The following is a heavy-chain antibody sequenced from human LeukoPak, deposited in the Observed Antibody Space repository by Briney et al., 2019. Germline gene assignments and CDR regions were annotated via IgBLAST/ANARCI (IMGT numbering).Heavy chain of an antibody. CDR3: ARDYSSGNYYYYGMDV. D-gene: IGHD6-19*01. Sequence: SVKVSCKASGGTFSSYAISWVRQAPGQGLEWMGGIIPIFGTANYAQKFQGRVTMTRDTSTSTVYMELSSLRSEDTAVYYCARDYSSGNYYYYGMDVWGQGTTVTVSS. J-gene: IGHJ6*02. CDR1: GGTFSSYA. V-gene: IGHV1-69*05. CDR2: IIPIFGTA.